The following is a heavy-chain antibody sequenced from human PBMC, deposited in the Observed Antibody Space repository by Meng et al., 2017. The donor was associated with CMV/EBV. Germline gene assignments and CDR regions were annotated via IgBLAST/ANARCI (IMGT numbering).Heavy chain of an antibody. CDR3: ARDRYTGPFDY. V-gene: IGHV4-30-4*08. Sequence: SETLSPTCTVSGGSISSGDYYWSWIRQPPGKGLEWIGYIYYSGSTYYNPSLKSRVTISVDTSKNQFSLKLSSVTAADTAVYYCARDRYTGPFDYWGQGTLVTVSS. CDR1: GGSISSGDYY. J-gene: IGHJ4*02. D-gene: IGHD5-18*01. CDR2: IYYSGST.